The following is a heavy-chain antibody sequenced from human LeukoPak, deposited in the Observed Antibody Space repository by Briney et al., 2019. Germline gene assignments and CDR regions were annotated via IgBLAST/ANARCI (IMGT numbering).Heavy chain of an antibody. J-gene: IGHJ4*02. CDR1: GGSISSGSYY. D-gene: IGHD3-10*01. V-gene: IGHV4-61*02. Sequence: PSETLSLTXTVSGGSISSGSYYWSRIRQPAGKGLEWIGRIYTSGSTNYNPSLKSRVTISVDTSKNQFSLKLSSVTAADTAVYYCARAKWFGELLWFDYWGQGTLVTVSS. CDR2: IYTSGST. CDR3: ARAKWFGELLWFDY.